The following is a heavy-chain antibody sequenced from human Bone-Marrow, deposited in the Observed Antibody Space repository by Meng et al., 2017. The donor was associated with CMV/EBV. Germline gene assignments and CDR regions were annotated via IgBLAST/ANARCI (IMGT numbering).Heavy chain of an antibody. CDR3: TREPTSASRWNAYNYYGMHV. D-gene: IGHD6-13*01. J-gene: IGHJ6*02. Sequence: GESLKISCTASGFISGDYVMSWGRKAPGKGLEWVGLIRSRPYGGTTEYAASVKGRFTISRDDFKSSDYLEVNSLRTEDTAVYYCTREPTSASRWNAYNYYGMHVWGQGTTVTVSS. CDR1: GFISGDYV. CDR2: IRSRPYGGTT. V-gene: IGHV3-49*04.